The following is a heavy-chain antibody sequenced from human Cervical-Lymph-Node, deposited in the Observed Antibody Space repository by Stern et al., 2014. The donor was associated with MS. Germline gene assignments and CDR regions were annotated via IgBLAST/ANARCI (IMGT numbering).Heavy chain of an antibody. CDR2: INLNSGGR. CDR1: GYTFTGYY. Sequence: DQLVESGAEVKKPGASVKVSCKASGYTFTGYYIHWMRQAPGQGLEWMGRINLNSGGRFYAQQFQGRVTVTSDTSISTVYMELSGLRSDDTAVYYCARGGVRWELHFDYWGQGTLVTVSS. CDR3: ARGGVRWELHFDY. J-gene: IGHJ4*02. D-gene: IGHD1-26*01. V-gene: IGHV1-2*06.